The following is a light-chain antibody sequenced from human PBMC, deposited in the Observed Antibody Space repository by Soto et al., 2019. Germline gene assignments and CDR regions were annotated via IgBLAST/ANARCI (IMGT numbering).Light chain of an antibody. V-gene: IGLV3-25*02. CDR2: QDT. Sequence: SYELTQPPSMSVSPGQTAVITCSGDALPRLYVYWFKQKPGQAPVLVIYQDTRRPPTIPARFSGSASGTTVSLTISGVQADDEADYYCQSADTSGNIEVFGTGTKVTV. CDR1: ALPRLY. J-gene: IGLJ1*01. CDR3: QSADTSGNIEV.